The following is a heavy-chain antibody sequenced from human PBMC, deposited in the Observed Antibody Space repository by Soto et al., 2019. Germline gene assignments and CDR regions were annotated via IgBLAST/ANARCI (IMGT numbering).Heavy chain of an antibody. J-gene: IGHJ4*02. V-gene: IGHV4-30-4*01. Sequence: QVPLQESGPGLVKPSETLSLTCTVSGGSISSDYYYWSWIRQPPGRGLEWIGYIYYSGRTYYNPSLKSRLIISVDTSKNQFSLGLSSVTDADTAVYYCARGGAIADLYFDSWGQGILVSVSS. CDR1: GGSISSDYYY. CDR2: IYYSGRT. D-gene: IGHD1-26*01. CDR3: ARGGAIADLYFDS.